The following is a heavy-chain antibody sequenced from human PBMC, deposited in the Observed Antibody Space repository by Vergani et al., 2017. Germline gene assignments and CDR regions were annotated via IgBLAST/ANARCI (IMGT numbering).Heavy chain of an antibody. J-gene: IGHJ6*03. CDR3: AKVGSGTAGSLQYNFYMDV. Sequence: QVQLAESGGGRVQPGRSLRLSCAASGFSFSSHAIHWVRQAPGKGLEWVAVISNDGSKKYYADSVKGRFTISRDNSKNTLDLQMNSLRTHETAVYYCAKVGSGTAGSLQYNFYMDVWGKGTTVTVS. CDR2: ISNDGSKK. D-gene: IGHD3-10*01. CDR1: GFSFSSHA. V-gene: IGHV3-30*18.